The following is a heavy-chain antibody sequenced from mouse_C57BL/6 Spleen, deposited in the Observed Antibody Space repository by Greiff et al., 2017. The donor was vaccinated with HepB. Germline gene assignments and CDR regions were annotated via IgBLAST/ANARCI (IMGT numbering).Heavy chain of an antibody. D-gene: IGHD3-3*01. Sequence: EVMLVESGEGLVKPGGSLKLSCAASGFTFSSYAMSWVRQTPEKRLEWVAYISSGGDYIYYADTVKGRFTISRDNARNTLYLQMRSLKSEDTAMYYCTRGGTPFDYWGQGTTLTVSS. CDR2: ISSGGDYI. V-gene: IGHV5-9-1*02. CDR3: TRGGTPFDY. J-gene: IGHJ2*01. CDR1: GFTFSSYA.